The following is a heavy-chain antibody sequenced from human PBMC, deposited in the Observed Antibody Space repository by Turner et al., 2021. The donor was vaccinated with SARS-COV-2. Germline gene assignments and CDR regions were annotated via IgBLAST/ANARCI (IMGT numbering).Heavy chain of an antibody. CDR2: IIPIFGTA. D-gene: IGHD3-22*01. J-gene: IGHJ4*02. V-gene: IGHV1-69*01. CDR3: ARSTAYDSSGSTFDY. Sequence: QVQLVQSGAEVKKPGSSVKVSCKASGGTLSTYAITWVRQAPGQGLEWLGGIIPIFGTANYAQKFQGRVTITADESTSTAYMELSSLRSEDTAVYYCARSTAYDSSGSTFDYWGQGTLVSVSS. CDR1: GGTLSTYA.